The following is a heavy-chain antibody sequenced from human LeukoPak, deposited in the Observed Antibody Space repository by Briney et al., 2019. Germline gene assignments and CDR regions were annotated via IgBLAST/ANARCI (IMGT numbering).Heavy chain of an antibody. V-gene: IGHV4-59*08. CDR2: VYYSGST. D-gene: IGHD4-23*01. Sequence: TTSETLSLTCTVSSGSIRDYYWSWIRRPPGEGLEWIGYVYYSGSTKYNPSLKSRVSISVDTSDNHFSLKLTSVTAADTAVYYCATFSDYGGNFFEYWGQGTLVTASS. CDR1: SGSIRDYY. CDR3: ATFSDYGGNFFEY. J-gene: IGHJ4*02.